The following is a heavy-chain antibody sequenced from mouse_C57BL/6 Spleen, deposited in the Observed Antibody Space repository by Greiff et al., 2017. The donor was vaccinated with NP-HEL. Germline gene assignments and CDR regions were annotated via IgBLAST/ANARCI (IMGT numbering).Heavy chain of an antibody. Sequence: VQLQQSDAELVKPGASVKISCKVSGYTFTDHTIHWMKQRPEQGLEWIGYIYPRDGSTKYNEKFKGKATLTADKSSSTAYMQLNSLTSEDSAVYFCARDGYYDYGVTGTWLAYWGQGTLVTVSA. CDR3: ARDGYYDYGVTGTWLAY. V-gene: IGHV1-78*01. CDR2: IYPRDGST. CDR1: GYTFTDHT. D-gene: IGHD2-4*01. J-gene: IGHJ3*01.